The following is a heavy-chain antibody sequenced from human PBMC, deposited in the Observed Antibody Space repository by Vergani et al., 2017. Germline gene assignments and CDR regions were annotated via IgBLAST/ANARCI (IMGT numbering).Heavy chain of an antibody. V-gene: IGHV3-48*04. CDR3: ASGGGSSWYGYFDY. CDR2: ISSSGSTI. J-gene: IGHJ4*02. D-gene: IGHD6-13*01. Sequence: EVQLLESGGGLVQPGGSLRLSCAASGFTFSSYAMSWVRQAPGKGLEWVSYISSSGSTIYYADSVKGRFTISRDNAKNSLYLQMNSLRAEDTAVYYCASGGGSSWYGYFDYWGQGTLVTVSS. CDR1: GFTFSSYA.